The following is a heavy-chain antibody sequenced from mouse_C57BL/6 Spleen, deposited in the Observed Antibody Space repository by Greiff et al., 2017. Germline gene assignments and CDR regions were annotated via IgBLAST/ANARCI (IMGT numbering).Heavy chain of an antibody. CDR1: GYTFTSYW. D-gene: IGHD2-5*01. J-gene: IGHJ2*01. V-gene: IGHV1-55*01. CDR2: IYPGSGST. CDR3: ARPYYSNSYYFDY. Sequence: VQLQQPGAELVKPGASVKMSCKASGYTFTSYWITWVKQRTGQGLEWIGDIYPGSGSTNYNEKFKSKATLTVDTSSSTAYMQLSSLTSEDSAVYYCARPYYSNSYYFDYWGQGTTLTVSS.